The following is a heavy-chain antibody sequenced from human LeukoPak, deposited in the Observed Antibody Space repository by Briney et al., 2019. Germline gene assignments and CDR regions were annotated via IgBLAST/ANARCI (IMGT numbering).Heavy chain of an antibody. CDR3: SGSSIWSQLLFDY. CDR2: FDPEDGET. V-gene: IGHV1-24*01. CDR1: GYTLTELS. D-gene: IGHD6-13*01. J-gene: IGHJ4*02. Sequence: ASVKVSCKVSGYTLTELSMHWVRQAPRKGLEWMGGFDPEDGETIYAQKFQGRVTMTEDTSTDTAYMELSSLRSEDTAVYYCSGSSIWSQLLFDYWGQGTLVTVSS.